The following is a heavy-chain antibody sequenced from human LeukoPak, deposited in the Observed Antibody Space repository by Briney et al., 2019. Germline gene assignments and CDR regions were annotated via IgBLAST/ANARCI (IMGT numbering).Heavy chain of an antibody. CDR1: GITFSNYA. CDR2: ISSSTSYI. J-gene: IGHJ4*02. Sequence: GGSLRLSCVASGITFSNYAVSWVRQAPGKGLEWVSSISSSTSYIYYADSVKGRFTISKDNAKNSLYLQMNSLRAEDTAVYYCARAGGSTVSHSDYWGQGTLVTVSS. V-gene: IGHV3-21*01. CDR3: ARAGGSTVSHSDY. D-gene: IGHD4-17*01.